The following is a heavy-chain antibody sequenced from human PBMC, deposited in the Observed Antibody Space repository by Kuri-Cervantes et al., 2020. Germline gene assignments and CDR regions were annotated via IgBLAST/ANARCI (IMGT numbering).Heavy chain of an antibody. Sequence: GESLKISCAASGFTFNSYSMNWVRQAPGKGLEWVSSISGTSGYIYYADSVKGRFTISRDNANNSLYLQMNSLRAEDTAVYYCAKVLNAWYSSSWHWGYYYYGMDVWGQGTTVTVSS. CDR3: AKVLNAWYSSSWHWGYYYYGMDV. CDR1: GFTFNSYS. V-gene: IGHV3-21*04. D-gene: IGHD6-13*01. CDR2: ISGTSGYI. J-gene: IGHJ6*02.